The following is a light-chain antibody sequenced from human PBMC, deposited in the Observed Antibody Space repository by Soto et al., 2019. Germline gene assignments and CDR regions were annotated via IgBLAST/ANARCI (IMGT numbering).Light chain of an antibody. CDR3: QSYDINLSGV. J-gene: IGLJ3*02. CDR1: SSDVGSYDH. V-gene: IGLV2-14*01. CDR2: EVS. Sequence: QSALTQPASVSGSPGQSITISCSGTSSDVGSYDHVAWYQQFPGKTPKLTIYEVSNRPSGVSSRFSGSKSGNTASLTISGLQAEDEADYYCQSYDINLSGVFGGGTKLTVL.